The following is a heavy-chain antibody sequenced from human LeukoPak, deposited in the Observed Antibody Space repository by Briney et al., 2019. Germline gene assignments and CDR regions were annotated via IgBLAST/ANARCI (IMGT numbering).Heavy chain of an antibody. J-gene: IGHJ6*02. CDR1: GGSFSGYY. CDR3: ASSIAAAGLPNSYGMDV. Sequence: PSETLSLTCAVYGGSFSGYYWSWILQPPGKGLEWIGYIYYSGSTNYNPSLKSRVTISVDTSKNQFSLMLSSVTAADTAVYYCASSIAAAGLPNSYGMDVWGQGTTVTVSS. V-gene: IGHV4-59*08. CDR2: IYYSGST. D-gene: IGHD6-13*01.